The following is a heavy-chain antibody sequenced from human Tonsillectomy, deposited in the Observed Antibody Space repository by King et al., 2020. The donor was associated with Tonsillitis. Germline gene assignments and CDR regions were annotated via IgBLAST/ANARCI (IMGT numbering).Heavy chain of an antibody. V-gene: IGHV3-33*08. Sequence: VQLVESGGGVVQPGRSLRLSCAASGFTFSSYGMHWVRQAPGKGLEWVAVIWYDGSNKYYADSVKGRFTISRDNSKNTLYLQMNSLRAEDTAVYYCARDRLCTSTNCYGVFDYWGQGTLVTVSS. J-gene: IGHJ4*01. CDR2: IWYDGSNK. D-gene: IGHD2-2*01. CDR1: GFTFSSYG. CDR3: ARDRLCTSTNCYGVFDY.